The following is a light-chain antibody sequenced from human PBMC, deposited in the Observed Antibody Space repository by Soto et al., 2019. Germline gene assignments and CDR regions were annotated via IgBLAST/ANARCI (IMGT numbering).Light chain of an antibody. Sequence: QSVLTQPPSASGSPGQSVTISCAGTRSDIGNNDYVSWYQQHPGKAPKLMIYEVNKRPSGVPDRFSGFKSGNTASLTVSGLQTEDEADYFCCSYAGSHNWVFGGGTQLTVL. CDR2: EVN. CDR1: RSDIGNNDY. CDR3: CSYAGSHNWV. J-gene: IGLJ7*01. V-gene: IGLV2-8*01.